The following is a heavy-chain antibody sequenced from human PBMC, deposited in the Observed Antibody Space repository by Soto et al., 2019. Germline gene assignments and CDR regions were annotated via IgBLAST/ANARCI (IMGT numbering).Heavy chain of an antibody. CDR2: IYYSGST. J-gene: IGHJ6*02. CDR1: GGSISSYY. V-gene: IGHV4-59*08. Sequence: PSENLSLTCTVSGGSISSYYWSWIRQPPGKGLEWIGYIYYSGSTNYNPSLKSRVTISVDTSKNQFSLKLSSVTAADTAVYYCARLDSSGYYYEYYYGMDVWGQGTTVTVSS. CDR3: ARLDSSGYYYEYYYGMDV. D-gene: IGHD3-22*01.